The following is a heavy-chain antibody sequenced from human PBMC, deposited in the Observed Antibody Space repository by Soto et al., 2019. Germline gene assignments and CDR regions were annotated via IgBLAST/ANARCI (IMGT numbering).Heavy chain of an antibody. CDR2: IKKDGSEK. D-gene: IGHD1-26*01. CDR3: ARDIYSGGGY. V-gene: IGHV3-7*04. CDR1: GFTFGSYW. J-gene: IGHJ4*02. Sequence: EVQLVESGGGLVQPGGSLRLSCAASGFTFGSYWMTWVRQAPGKGLEWVANIKKDGSEKNYVDSVKGQFTISRDNAKNSRYLQMDRLRAKDTAVYFCARDIYSGGGYWGQGTLVTVSS.